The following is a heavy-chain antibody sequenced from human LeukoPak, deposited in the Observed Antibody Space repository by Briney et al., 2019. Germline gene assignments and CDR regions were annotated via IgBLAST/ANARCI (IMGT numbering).Heavy chain of an antibody. J-gene: IGHJ5*02. Sequence: ASVKASCKASGYTFTSYYMHCVPHTPGQGLEWMGIINPSGGSTSYAQKFQGRVTMTRDTSTSTVYMELSSLRSEDTAVYYCARVLRRGSGRLEGFNWFDPWGQGTLVTVSS. V-gene: IGHV1-46*01. CDR3: ARVLRRGSGRLEGFNWFDP. CDR2: INPSGGST. CDR1: GYTFTSYY. D-gene: IGHD6-19*01.